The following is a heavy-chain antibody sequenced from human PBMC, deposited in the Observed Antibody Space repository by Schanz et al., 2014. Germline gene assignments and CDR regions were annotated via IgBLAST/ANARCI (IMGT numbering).Heavy chain of an antibody. D-gene: IGHD6-13*01. CDR3: ASSGAGYSSSWDFDY. J-gene: IGHJ4*02. V-gene: IGHV1-8*02. CDR1: GYTFTSYG. CDR2: MNPNSGNT. Sequence: QVQLVQSGAEVKKPGASVKVSCKASGYTFTSYGISWVRQATGQGLEWMGWMNPNSGNTGYAQKFQGRVTMTRNTSISTAYIELSSLRSEDTAVYYCASSGAGYSSSWDFDYWGQGTLVTVSS.